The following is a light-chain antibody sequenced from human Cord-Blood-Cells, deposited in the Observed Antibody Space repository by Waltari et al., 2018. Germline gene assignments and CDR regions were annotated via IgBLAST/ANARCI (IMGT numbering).Light chain of an antibody. CDR3: CSYAGSYTWV. J-gene: IGLJ3*02. CDR2: DVS. Sequence: QSALTQPRSVSGSPGQSVTISCTGTSSAVGGYNYVSWYQQHPGKAPKLMIYDVSKRPSGVPDRFSGSKSGNTASPTISGLQAEDEADYYCCSYAGSYTWVFGGGTKLTVL. V-gene: IGLV2-11*01. CDR1: SSAVGGYNY.